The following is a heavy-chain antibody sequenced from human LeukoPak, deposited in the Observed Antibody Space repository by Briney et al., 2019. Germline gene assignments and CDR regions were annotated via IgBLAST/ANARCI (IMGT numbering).Heavy chain of an antibody. J-gene: IGHJ3*02. Sequence: SETLSLTCTVSRGSISSPKWWTWVRQAPEKGLEWIAEIYHSGSANHNPSLISRLTISVDKSRNQFSLKLSSVTAADTAVYYCASRSASALDGFDIWGQGTMVTVSS. CDR2: IYHSGSA. D-gene: IGHD6-19*01. CDR1: RGSISSPKW. V-gene: IGHV4-4*02. CDR3: ASRSASALDGFDI.